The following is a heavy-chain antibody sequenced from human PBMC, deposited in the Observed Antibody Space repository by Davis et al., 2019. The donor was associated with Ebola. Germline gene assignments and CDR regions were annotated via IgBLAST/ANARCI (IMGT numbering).Heavy chain of an antibody. CDR3: ARADGYNHPADY. Sequence: GESLKISCVASGFTFSSYAMSWVRQAPGKGLEWLGRSRSKASGYNSEYAASMRDRLSISRDESKTSVYLQMDSLTVEDTAVYYCARADGYNHPADYWGQGTVVTVSS. CDR1: GFTFSSYA. V-gene: IGHV3-72*01. CDR2: SRSKASGYNS. J-gene: IGHJ4*02. D-gene: IGHD5-24*01.